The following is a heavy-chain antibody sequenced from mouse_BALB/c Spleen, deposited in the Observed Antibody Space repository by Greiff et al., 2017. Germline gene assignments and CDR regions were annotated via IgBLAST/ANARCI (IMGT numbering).Heavy chain of an antibody. D-gene: IGHD2-4*01. CDR1: GFTFSSFG. Sequence: EVQLQESGGGLVQPGGSRKLSCAASGFTFSSFGMHWVRQAPEKGLEWVAYISSGSSTIYYADTVKGRFTISRDNPKNTLFLQMTSLRSEDTAMYYCARCYDYDGAWFAYWGQGTLVTVSA. V-gene: IGHV5-17*02. J-gene: IGHJ3*01. CDR3: ARCYDYDGAWFAY. CDR2: ISSGSSTI.